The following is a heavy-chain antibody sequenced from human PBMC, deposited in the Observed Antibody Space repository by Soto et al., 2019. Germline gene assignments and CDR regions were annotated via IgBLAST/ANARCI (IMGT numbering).Heavy chain of an antibody. CDR3: ARRGTGRYLDV. D-gene: IGHD3-16*01. V-gene: IGHV4-59*08. CDR1: GGSISSYY. J-gene: IGHJ6*02. CDR2: IYYSGST. Sequence: QVQLQESGPGLVKPSETLSLTCTVSGGSISSYYWSWIRQPPGKGLEWIGYIYYSGSTNYNPSLKSRVTVSVDTSKNQFSLKLSSVTAADPAVYYCARRGTGRYLDVWGQGTTVTVSS.